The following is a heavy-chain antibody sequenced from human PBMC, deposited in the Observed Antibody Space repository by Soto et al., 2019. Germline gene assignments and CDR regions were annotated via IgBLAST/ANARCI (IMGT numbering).Heavy chain of an antibody. CDR1: GDSVSNDY. CDR3: AKGRGGKTVANFGMDV. CDR2: ISPFGGAT. V-gene: IGHV1-46*01. Sequence: ASVKVSCKASGDSVSNDYLHWVRQAPGQGFEWLGLISPFGGATAYAQRFQGRVTVTMDKSSTTFYLELSSLRSDDTAVYYCAKGRGGKTVANFGMDVWGQGVTVAVSS. D-gene: IGHD3-16*01. J-gene: IGHJ6*02.